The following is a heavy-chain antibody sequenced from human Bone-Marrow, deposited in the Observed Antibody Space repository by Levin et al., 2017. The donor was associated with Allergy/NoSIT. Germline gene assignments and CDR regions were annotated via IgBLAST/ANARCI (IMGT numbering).Heavy chain of an antibody. J-gene: IGHJ4*01. CDR1: GFSFTRYG. CDR2: ISFDETNK. CDR3: AKAKGSATAGDAFDS. D-gene: IGHD6-13*01. V-gene: IGHV3-30*18. Sequence: GGSLRLSCAATGFSFTRYGMHWVRQAPGKGLEWVALISFDETNKEYLDSVKGRFTISRDISKNTLYLQMDSLRIEDAAVYYCAKAKGSATAGDAFDSWGQGNPGQGLL.